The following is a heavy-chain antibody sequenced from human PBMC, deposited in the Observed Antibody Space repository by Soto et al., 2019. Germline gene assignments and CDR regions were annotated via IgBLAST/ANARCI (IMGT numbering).Heavy chain of an antibody. CDR3: AHLTTGGFYFDY. Sequence: QITLKESGPPLVKPTQTLTLTCTFSGFSLRKSGVGVGWIRQPPGKALEWLALIYWDDDKRYSPSLKSRLTITKDTSKTQVVLTMTNMDPVDTATYYCAHLTTGGFYFDYWGQGTLVTVSS. V-gene: IGHV2-5*02. CDR2: IYWDDDK. D-gene: IGHD1-1*01. CDR1: GFSLRKSGVG. J-gene: IGHJ4*02.